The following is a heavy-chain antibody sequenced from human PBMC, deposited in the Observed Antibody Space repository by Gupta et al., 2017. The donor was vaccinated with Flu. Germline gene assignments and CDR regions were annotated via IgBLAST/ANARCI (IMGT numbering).Heavy chain of an antibody. CDR3: ARSLVAMNPYSSGWYIGGY. CDR2: IIPIFGTA. CDR1: GGTFSSYA. Sequence: QVQLVQSGAEVKKPGSSVKVSCKASGGTFSSYAISWVRQAPGQGLEWMGGIIPIFGTANYAQKFQGRVTITADKSTSTAYMELSSLRSEDTAVYYCARSLVAMNPYSSGWYIGGYWGQGTLVTVSS. D-gene: IGHD6-19*01. V-gene: IGHV1-69*06. J-gene: IGHJ4*02.